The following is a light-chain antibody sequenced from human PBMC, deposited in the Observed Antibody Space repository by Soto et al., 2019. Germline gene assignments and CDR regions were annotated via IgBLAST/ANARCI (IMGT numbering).Light chain of an antibody. Sequence: IVLTQSPGALSFSPGERATLSCSPIQSVNRNYLAWFQQRPGQSPRLLIYGPANRATGIPGRFRGSGSGTEFTLTITSLQSEDFAVYYCQQYYKWPQWTIGQGAKV. CDR1: QSVNRNY. V-gene: IGKV3-15*01. J-gene: IGKJ1*01. CDR2: GPA. CDR3: QQYYKWPQWT.